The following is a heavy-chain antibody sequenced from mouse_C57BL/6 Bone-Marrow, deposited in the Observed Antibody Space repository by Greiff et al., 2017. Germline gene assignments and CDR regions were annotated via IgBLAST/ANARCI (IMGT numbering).Heavy chain of an antibody. CDR2: IFPGSGST. CDR1: GYTFTDYY. Sequence: QVQLQQSGPELVKPGASVKISSKASGYTFTDYYINWVKQRPGQGLEWIGWIFPGSGSTYYNEKFKGKATLTVDKSSSTDYMLLSSLTSEDSAVYFCARAYWYFDVWGTGTTVTVSS. V-gene: IGHV1-75*01. CDR3: ARAYWYFDV. J-gene: IGHJ1*03.